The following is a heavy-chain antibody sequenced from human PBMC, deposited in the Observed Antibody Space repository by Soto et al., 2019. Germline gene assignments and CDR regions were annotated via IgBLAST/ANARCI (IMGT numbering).Heavy chain of an antibody. CDR2: IKQDGGEK. D-gene: IGHD6-19*01. CDR1: GFSFGNYW. CDR3: ARAGGWFSFDY. J-gene: IGHJ4*02. V-gene: IGHV3-7*04. Sequence: EVQLVESGGGLVQPGGSLRLSCTASGFSFGNYWMIWVRQAPGKGLEWVANIKQDGGEKDYVDSVKGGFTVSRDNYKKSPYLQMSRLTAEDTAVYYCARAGGWFSFDYWGQGTLVTVSS.